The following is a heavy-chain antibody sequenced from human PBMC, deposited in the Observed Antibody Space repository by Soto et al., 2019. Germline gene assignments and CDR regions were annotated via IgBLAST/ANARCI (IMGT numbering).Heavy chain of an antibody. Sequence: QVQLEESGGGVVQPGRSLRLSCEASGFTFNTYSMHWDRQPPGKGLEWLAAIWYDGTQKYYADSVKGRFIISRDNSKKTMYLEMNSLRAEDTALYYCARAGGTTVTGLWHFDSWGQGTLVTVSS. CDR2: IWYDGTQK. CDR3: ARAGGTTVTGLWHFDS. D-gene: IGHD4-17*01. J-gene: IGHJ4*02. V-gene: IGHV3-33*01. CDR1: GFTFNTYS.